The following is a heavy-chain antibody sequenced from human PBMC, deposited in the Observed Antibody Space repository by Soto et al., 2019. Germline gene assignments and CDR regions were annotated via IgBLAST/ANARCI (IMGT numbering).Heavy chain of an antibody. J-gene: IGHJ6*02. V-gene: IGHV3-23*01. CDR3: AKRIAVAGMSVRGYYYYGMDV. CDR1: GFTFSSYA. D-gene: IGHD6-19*01. Sequence: PGGSLRLSCAASGFTFSSYAMSWVRQAPGKGLEWVSAISGSGGSTYYADSVKGRFTISRDNSKNTLYLQMNSLRAEDTAVYYCAKRIAVAGMSVRGYYYYGMDVWGQGTTVTVSS. CDR2: ISGSGGST.